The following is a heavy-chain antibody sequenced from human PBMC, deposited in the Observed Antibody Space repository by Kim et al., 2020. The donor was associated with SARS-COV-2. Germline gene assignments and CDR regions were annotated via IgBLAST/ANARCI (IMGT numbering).Heavy chain of an antibody. V-gene: IGHV4-34*01. D-gene: IGHD2-21*01. J-gene: IGHJ4*02. CDR3: ARRPAGIDS. CDR2: INHTGDT. CDR1: GGSFNGHY. Sequence: SETLSLTCAVYGGSFNGHYWNWFRQPPGMGLEWIGEINHTGDTKYSPSLKSRATLSVDTSKNQFSLKLRSVTAADTAVYYCARRPAGIDSWVQGTPGTVS.